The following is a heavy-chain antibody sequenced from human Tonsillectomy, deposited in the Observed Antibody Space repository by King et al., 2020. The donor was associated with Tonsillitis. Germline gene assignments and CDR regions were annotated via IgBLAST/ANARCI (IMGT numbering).Heavy chain of an antibody. CDR3: ARDXHFYDGSGPSXRXDY. V-gene: IGHV4-30-4*01. Sequence: QLQESGPGLVKPSQTLSLTCTVPGGSISSGDYYWSWIRQPPGKGLEWIGNIYCSGSTYYNPSLKSRVTISVDTSKNQFSLKLSSVTAADTAVYYCARDXHFYDGSGPSXRXDYWGXGTLVTVSS. D-gene: IGHD3-22*01. CDR2: IYCSGST. J-gene: IGHJ4*02. CDR1: GGSISSGDYY.